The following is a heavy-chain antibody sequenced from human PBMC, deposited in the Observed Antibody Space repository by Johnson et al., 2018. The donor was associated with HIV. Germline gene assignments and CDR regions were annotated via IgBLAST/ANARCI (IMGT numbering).Heavy chain of an antibody. V-gene: IGHV3-23*04. CDR2: ISGSGGSI. J-gene: IGHJ3*02. D-gene: IGHD3-22*01. Sequence: VQLVESGGGLVQPGGSLRLSCAASGFTFSSYAMSWVRQAPGKGLEWVSAISGSGGSIYYADSVKGRFTISRDNAKNSLYLQMNSLRAEDTAVYYCARMWLHAFDIWGQGTMVTVSS. CDR3: ARMWLHAFDI. CDR1: GFTFSSYA.